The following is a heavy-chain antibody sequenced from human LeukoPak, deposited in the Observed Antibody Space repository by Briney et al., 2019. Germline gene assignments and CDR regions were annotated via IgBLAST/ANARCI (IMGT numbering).Heavy chain of an antibody. V-gene: IGHV3-43D*03. J-gene: IGHJ4*02. D-gene: IGHD5-12*01. CDR1: GFTFDDYA. Sequence: PGGSLRLSCAASGFTFDDYAMHWVRQAPGKGLEWVSLISWDGGSTYYADSVKGRLTISRDNSKNSLYLQMNSLRAEDTAVYYCARDLTRATPGTAYWGQGTLVTVSS. CDR2: ISWDGGST. CDR3: ARDLTRATPGTAY.